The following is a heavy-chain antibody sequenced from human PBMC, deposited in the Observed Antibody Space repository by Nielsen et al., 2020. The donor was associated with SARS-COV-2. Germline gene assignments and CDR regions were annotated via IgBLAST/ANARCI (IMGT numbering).Heavy chain of an antibody. CDR2: INPNSGNT. CDR3: ARGSTVVTFLYYYYYGMDV. Sequence: ASVKVSCKASGYTFTGYYMHWVRQAPGQGLEWMGWINPNSGNTGYAQKFQGRVTMTRNTSISTAYMELSSLRSEDTAVYYCARGSTVVTFLYYYYYGMDVWGQGTTVTVSS. V-gene: IGHV1-8*02. J-gene: IGHJ6*02. CDR1: GYTFTGYY. D-gene: IGHD4-23*01.